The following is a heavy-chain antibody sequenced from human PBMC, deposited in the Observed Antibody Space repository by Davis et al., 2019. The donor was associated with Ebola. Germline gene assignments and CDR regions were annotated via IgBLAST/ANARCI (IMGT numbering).Heavy chain of an antibody. V-gene: IGHV4-4*02. D-gene: IGHD5-12*01. CDR3: ARAQGRYSGYVDP. CDR2: ISQRGST. Sequence: GSLRLSCAVSGDSISSSNWWSWVRQPPGKGLEWIGEISQRGSTNYNPSLKSRVTISVDTSKNQFSLKLSSVTAADTAVYYCARAQGRYSGYVDPWGQGTLVTVSS. CDR1: GDSISSSNW. J-gene: IGHJ5*02.